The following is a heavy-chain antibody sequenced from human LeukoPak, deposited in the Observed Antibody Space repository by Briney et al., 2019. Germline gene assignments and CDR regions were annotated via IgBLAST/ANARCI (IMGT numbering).Heavy chain of an antibody. D-gene: IGHD5-12*01. CDR1: GGSFSDYY. Sequence: SETLSLTCAVYGGSFSDYYWSWIRQPPGKGLEWIGEINHSGSTNYNRSLKSRVTISVDTSKNQLSLKLSSVTAADTAVYYCARRATEDYYYYMDVWGKGTTVTVSS. CDR2: INHSGST. V-gene: IGHV4-34*01. J-gene: IGHJ6*03. CDR3: ARRATEDYYYYMDV.